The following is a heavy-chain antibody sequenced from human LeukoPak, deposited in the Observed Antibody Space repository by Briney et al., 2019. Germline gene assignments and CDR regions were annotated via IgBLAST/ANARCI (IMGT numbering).Heavy chain of an antibody. Sequence: GGSLRLSCAASGFTFSSYSMNWVRQAPGKGLEWVSSISSSSSYIYYADSVKGRFTISRDNAKNSLYLQMNSLRAEDTAVYYCARKITSSSSSGPHYYYMDVWGKGTTVTVSS. CDR2: ISSSSSYI. J-gene: IGHJ6*03. CDR1: GFTFSSYS. V-gene: IGHV3-21*01. D-gene: IGHD6-6*01. CDR3: ARKITSSSSSGPHYYYMDV.